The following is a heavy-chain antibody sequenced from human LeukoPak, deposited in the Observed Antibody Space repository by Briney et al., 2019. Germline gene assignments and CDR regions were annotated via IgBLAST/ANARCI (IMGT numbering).Heavy chain of an antibody. D-gene: IGHD5-12*01. CDR1: GGYISSGSYY. V-gene: IGHV4-39*01. CDR3: AKSNGYGLIDY. Sequence: SETLSLTCTVSGGYISSGSYYWGWIRQPPGKGLEWIGSIYYSGSTYYNPSLQSRVTISIDTSKNQFSLRLNSVTAADTAMYYCAKSNGYGLIDYWGQGTLVTVSS. CDR2: IYYSGST. J-gene: IGHJ4*02.